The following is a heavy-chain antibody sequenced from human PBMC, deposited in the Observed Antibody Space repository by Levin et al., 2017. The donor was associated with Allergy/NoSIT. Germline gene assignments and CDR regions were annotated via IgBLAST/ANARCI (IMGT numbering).Heavy chain of an antibody. CDR3: ARGVCSSTSCDQFKWFDP. Sequence: SQTLSLTCAVSGYSIRSGYYWGWIRQPPGKGLEWIGSIYHSGSTYYNPSLKSRVTISVDTSKNQFSLKLSSVTAADTAVYYCARGVCSSTSCDQFKWFDPWGQGTLVTVSS. V-gene: IGHV4-38-2*01. CDR1: GYSIRSGYY. J-gene: IGHJ5*02. CDR2: IYHSGST. D-gene: IGHD2-2*01.